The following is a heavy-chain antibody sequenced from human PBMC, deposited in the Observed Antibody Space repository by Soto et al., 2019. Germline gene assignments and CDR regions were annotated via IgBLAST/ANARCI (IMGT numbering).Heavy chain of an antibody. CDR2: ISNGGGAI. CDR3: ARRRSTVTFTY. Sequence: QVQLLESGGGLVKPGGSLRLSCAASGFTFSDYYMSWIRQAPGEGLEWISYISNGGGAISYAGSVKGRFTISRDNAKNSLFLQMNNLRAEDTAVYYCARRRSTVTFTYWGQVTLVTVSS. J-gene: IGHJ4*02. D-gene: IGHD4-17*01. V-gene: IGHV3-11*01. CDR1: GFTFSDYY.